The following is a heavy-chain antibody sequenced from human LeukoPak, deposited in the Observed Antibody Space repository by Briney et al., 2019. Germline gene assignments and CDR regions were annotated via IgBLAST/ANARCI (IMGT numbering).Heavy chain of an antibody. CDR1: GFTFSSYS. J-gene: IGHJ3*02. CDR2: ISSSSSTI. D-gene: IGHD3-16*02. CDR3: ARVRSLNDAFDI. V-gene: IGHV3-48*04. Sequence: GGSLRLSCAASGFTFSSYSMNWVRQASGKGLEWVSYISSSSSTIYYADSVKGRFTISRDNAKNSLYLQMNSLRAEDTAVYYCARVRSLNDAFDIWGQGTMVTVSS.